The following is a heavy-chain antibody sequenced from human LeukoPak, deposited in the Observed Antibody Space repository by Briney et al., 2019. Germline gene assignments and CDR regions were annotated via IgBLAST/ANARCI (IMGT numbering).Heavy chain of an antibody. CDR3: ARDRIDFWSGYPHYFDY. CDR1: GGSISSGGYY. J-gene: IGHJ4*02. V-gene: IGHV4-31*03. CDR2: IYYSGST. D-gene: IGHD3-3*01. Sequence: SETLSLTCTVSGGSISSGGYYWSWIRQHPGKGLEWIGYIYYSGSTYYNPSLKSRVTISVDTSKNQFSLKLSSVTAADTAVYYCARDRIDFWSGYPHYFDYWGQGTLVTVSS.